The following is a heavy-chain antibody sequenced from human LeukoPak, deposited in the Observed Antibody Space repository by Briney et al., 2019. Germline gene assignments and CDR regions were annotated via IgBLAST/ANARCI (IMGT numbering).Heavy chain of an antibody. J-gene: IGHJ4*02. D-gene: IGHD2-2*01. CDR1: GFIFSDYT. CDR3: ANNLYCASASCL. Sequence: PGGSLRLSCAAPGFIFSDYTMNWVRQAPGQGMEGVSSISPDSSYIFSADSVKGRFTISRDNAKNSLYLQMNSLRVEDTATYYCANNLYCASASCLWGQGTLVSVSS. V-gene: IGHV3-21*01. CDR2: ISPDSSYI.